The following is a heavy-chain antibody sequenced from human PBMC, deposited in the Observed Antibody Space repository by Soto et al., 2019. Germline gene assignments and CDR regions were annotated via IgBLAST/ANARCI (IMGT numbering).Heavy chain of an antibody. CDR1: GFTFSDYY. CDR2: ISGSGSTI. D-gene: IGHD2-2*02. J-gene: IGHJ4*02. Sequence: QVQLVESGGDLVKPGGSLRLSCAASGFTFSDYYMIWIRQAPGKGLEGVSYISGSGSTIYYADSVKGRFTISRDNAKKSLYLQMNSLRAEDTAVYFCAREYPYFDYWGQGALVTVSS. CDR3: AREYPYFDY. V-gene: IGHV3-11*01.